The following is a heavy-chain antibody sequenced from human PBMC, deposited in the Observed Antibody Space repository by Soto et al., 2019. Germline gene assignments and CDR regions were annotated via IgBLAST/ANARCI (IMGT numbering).Heavy chain of an antibody. V-gene: IGHV1-8*01. CDR3: ARRGLSRSSTFRYYYYGMDV. D-gene: IGHD6-6*01. CDR1: GYTFTSYD. J-gene: IGHJ6*02. Sequence: QVQLVQSGAEVKKPGASVKVSCKASGYTFTSYDINWVRQATGQGLEWMGWMNPNSGNTDYAQKFQGRVTMTRNTSISKVDMELSSLRSEDTAVYYCARRGLSRSSTFRYYYYGMDVWGQGTTVTVSS. CDR2: MNPNSGNT.